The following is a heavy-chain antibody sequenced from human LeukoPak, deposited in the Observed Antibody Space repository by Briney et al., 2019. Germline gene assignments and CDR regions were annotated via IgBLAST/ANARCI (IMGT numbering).Heavy chain of an antibody. D-gene: IGHD2-2*01. J-gene: IGHJ5*02. Sequence: SETLSLTCTVSGGSISSSSYYWGWIRQPPGKGLEWIGSIYHSGSTSYNPSLKSRVTISEDTSKNQFSLNLSSVTAADTAVYYCARLVYQLWSQEWFDPWGQGTLVTVSS. CDR1: GGSISSSSYY. CDR2: IYHSGST. CDR3: ARLVYQLWSQEWFDP. V-gene: IGHV4-39*01.